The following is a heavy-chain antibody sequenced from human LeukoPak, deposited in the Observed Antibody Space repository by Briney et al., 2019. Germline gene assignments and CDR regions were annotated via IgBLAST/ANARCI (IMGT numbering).Heavy chain of an antibody. J-gene: IGHJ4*02. CDR2: INPSGGST. Sequence: ASVKVSCKASGYTFTNYFIHWVRQAPGQGLEWVGMINPSGGSTNYAQKFQGRVTMTRDTSTSTVYMELSSLRSEDTAVYYCARVVGSTDDFWGQGTLVTVSS. CDR3: ARVVGSTDDF. V-gene: IGHV1-46*01. CDR1: GYTFTNYF. D-gene: IGHD5/OR15-5a*01.